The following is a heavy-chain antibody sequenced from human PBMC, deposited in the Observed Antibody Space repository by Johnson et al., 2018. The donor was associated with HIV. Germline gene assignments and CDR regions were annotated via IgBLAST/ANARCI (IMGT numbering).Heavy chain of an antibody. CDR2: ISYDGSNK. J-gene: IGHJ3*02. V-gene: IGHV3-30*18. Sequence: QMLLVESGGGVVQPGRSLRLSCAASGFTFSSYGMHWVRQAPGKGLEWVAVISYDGSNKYYADSVKGRFTISRDNSKNTLYLQMNSLRAEDTAVYYCAKTYRGSNRDAFDIWGQGTMVTVSS. CDR1: GFTFSSYG. D-gene: IGHD1-26*01. CDR3: AKTYRGSNRDAFDI.